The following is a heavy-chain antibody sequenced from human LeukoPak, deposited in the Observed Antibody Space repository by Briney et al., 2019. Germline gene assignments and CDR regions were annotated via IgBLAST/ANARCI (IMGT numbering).Heavy chain of an antibody. CDR3: ARGPEYYYDSSGYYRRTGMDV. V-gene: IGHV3-23*01. Sequence: GGSLRLSCAASGITFSSYGMSWVRQAPGKGLEWVSSISSTGGTTYYADSVKGRFTISRDNSKNTLYLQMNSLRAEDTAIYYCARGPEYYYDSSGYYRRTGMDVWGKGTTVTVSS. CDR2: ISSTGGTT. CDR1: GITFSSYG. D-gene: IGHD3-22*01. J-gene: IGHJ6*04.